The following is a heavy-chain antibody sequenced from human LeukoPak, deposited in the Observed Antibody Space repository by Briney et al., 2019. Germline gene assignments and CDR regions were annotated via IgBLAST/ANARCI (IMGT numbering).Heavy chain of an antibody. V-gene: IGHV3-21*04. D-gene: IGHD3-3*01. CDR3: ARGPFWSGYYDD. Sequence: GGSLRLSCAASGFAFSDYSMIWVRQAPGKGLEWVSSISGGAHSMFYLDSVKGRFTVSRDNTKNFLYLQMNNLRAEDTAVYYCARGPFWSGYYDDWGQGTLVTVSS. CDR2: ISGGAHSM. CDR1: GFAFSDYS. J-gene: IGHJ4*02.